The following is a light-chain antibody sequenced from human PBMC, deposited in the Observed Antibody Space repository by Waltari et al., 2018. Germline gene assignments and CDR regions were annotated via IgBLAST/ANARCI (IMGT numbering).Light chain of an antibody. V-gene: IGKV4-1*01. CDR2: WAS. CDR1: QSVFHSSDSKNY. J-gene: IGKJ4*01. Sequence: DIVMTQSPDSLAVSLGERATINCKSSQSVFHSSDSKNYLTWYQQKPGQPPKLLIYWASTRQSGVPDRFSGSGSWTDFTLTISSLQAEDVALYYCQQHYSSPLTFGGGTKVEIQ. CDR3: QQHYSSPLT.